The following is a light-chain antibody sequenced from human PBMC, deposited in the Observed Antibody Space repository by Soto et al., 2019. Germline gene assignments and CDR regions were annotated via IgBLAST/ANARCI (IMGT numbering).Light chain of an antibody. Sequence: QSVLTQPPSASGTPGQRVTISCSGRSSNIGSNYVYWYQQLPGTAPKLLIYRNNQRPSGVPDRFSGSLSGTSASLAISGLRSEDEAVYYCAAWDDSLSGRVFGGGTKLTVL. CDR1: SSNIGSNY. CDR2: RNN. J-gene: IGLJ2*01. CDR3: AAWDDSLSGRV. V-gene: IGLV1-47*01.